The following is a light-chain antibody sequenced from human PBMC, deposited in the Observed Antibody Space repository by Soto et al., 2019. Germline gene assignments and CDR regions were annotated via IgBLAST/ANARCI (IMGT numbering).Light chain of an antibody. J-gene: IGLJ1*01. Sequence: QCALTQPASVSGAPGQSITISCTGTSSDVCGYNYVSWYQQHPGKAPKLMIYDVSNRPSGVSNRFSGSKSGNTASLTISGLQAEDEADYYCSSYTSSSTLDNVFGTGTKVTVL. V-gene: IGLV2-14*01. CDR1: SSDVCGYNY. CDR2: DVS. CDR3: SSYTSSSTLDNV.